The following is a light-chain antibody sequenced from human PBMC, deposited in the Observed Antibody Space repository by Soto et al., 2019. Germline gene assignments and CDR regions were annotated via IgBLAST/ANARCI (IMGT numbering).Light chain of an antibody. CDR3: QQRSNRLT. CDR2: GAS. V-gene: IGKV3-11*01. Sequence: EIVLTQSPATLSLSPGERATLSFRAGQSVSNFLAWYQQRPGQAPRLLLYGASNRATGTPARFSGSGSGTDFTLTISSLEPEDSAVYYCQQRSNRLTFGGGTKV. J-gene: IGKJ4*01. CDR1: QSVSNF.